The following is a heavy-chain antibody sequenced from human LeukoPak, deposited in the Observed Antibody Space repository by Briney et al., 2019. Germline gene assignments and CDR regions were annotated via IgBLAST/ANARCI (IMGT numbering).Heavy chain of an antibody. CDR2: IYYSGST. J-gene: IGHJ3*01. Sequence: SKTLSLTCTVSGGSISSYYWSWIRQPPGKGLGWIGYIYYSGSTNYNPSLKSRVTISVDTSKNQFSLKLSSVTAADTAVYYCARTMITFGGVIAYYVWGQGTMVTVSS. V-gene: IGHV4-59*12. CDR1: GGSISSYY. D-gene: IGHD3-16*02. CDR3: ARTMITFGGVIAYYV.